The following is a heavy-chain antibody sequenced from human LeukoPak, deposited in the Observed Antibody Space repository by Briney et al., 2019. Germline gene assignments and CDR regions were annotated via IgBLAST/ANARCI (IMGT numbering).Heavy chain of an antibody. D-gene: IGHD1-26*01. CDR2: ISSSSSYI. CDR1: GFTFGSYS. J-gene: IGHJ3*02. V-gene: IGHV3-21*01. Sequence: GGSLRLSCAASGFTFGSYSMNWVRQAPGKGLEWVSSISSSSSYIYYADSVKGRFTISRDNAKNSLYLQMNSLRAEDTAVYYCARDRGLYSGSYLAFDIWGQGTMVTVSS. CDR3: ARDRGLYSGSYLAFDI.